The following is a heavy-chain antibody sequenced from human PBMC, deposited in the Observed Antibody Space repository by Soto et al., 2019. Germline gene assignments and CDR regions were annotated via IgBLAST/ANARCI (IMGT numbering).Heavy chain of an antibody. CDR3: ARGRYYDFWSGFSGMDL. Sequence: PSETLSLTCTVSSGSISSYYWSWIRQPPGKGLEWIGNIYYRGSIYYNPSLRSRLTISFDTSKIQFSLKLKSVTAADTAVYFCARGRYYDFWSGFSGMDLWGQGTLVTVSS. D-gene: IGHD3-3*01. J-gene: IGHJ5*02. CDR2: IYYRGSI. V-gene: IGHV4-59*08. CDR1: SGSISSYY.